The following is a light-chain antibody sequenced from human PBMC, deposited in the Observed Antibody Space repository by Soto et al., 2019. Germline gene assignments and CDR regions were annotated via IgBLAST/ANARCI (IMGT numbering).Light chain of an antibody. CDR2: GAS. Sequence: EIVLTQSPATLSLFPGERATLSCRASQSVSTYLAWYQQKPGQAPRLLISGASNRATGIPARFSGSGSGTDFTLTIRSLEPEDFAVYYCQQRFSSWAFGQGTKVDIK. CDR3: QQRFSSWA. CDR1: QSVSTY. V-gene: IGKV3-11*01. J-gene: IGKJ1*01.